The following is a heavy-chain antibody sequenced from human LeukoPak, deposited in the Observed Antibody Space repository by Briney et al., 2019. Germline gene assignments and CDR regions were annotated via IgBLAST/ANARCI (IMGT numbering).Heavy chain of an antibody. CDR3: ARDNRGYYSY. J-gene: IGHJ4*02. CDR2: INSDGNSA. Sequence: PGGSLRLSCAASGVTFSSHWMHWVRQAPGQGLVWVSRINSDGNSAIYADSVKGRFTISRDNAKNTLYLQMNSLRAEDTAVYYCARDNRGYYSYWGQGTLVTVSS. D-gene: IGHD3-22*01. V-gene: IGHV3-74*01. CDR1: GVTFSSHW.